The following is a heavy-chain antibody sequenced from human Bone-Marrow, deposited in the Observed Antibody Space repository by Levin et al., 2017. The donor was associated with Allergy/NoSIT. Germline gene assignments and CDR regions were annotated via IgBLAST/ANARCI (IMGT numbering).Heavy chain of an antibody. D-gene: IGHD3-16*01. Sequence: SPTLSLTCAISGNSVSSNGATWNWIRQSPSRGLEWLGRTYNRASWYHDYAPSVRGRITIDPDTSRNQFSLRLNSVTPEDAAVYYCAGSLGGGHWYFHVWGRGTLVAVSS. CDR2: TYNRASWYH. J-gene: IGHJ2*01. CDR3: AGSLGGGHWYFHV. V-gene: IGHV6-1*01. CDR1: GNSVSSNGAT.